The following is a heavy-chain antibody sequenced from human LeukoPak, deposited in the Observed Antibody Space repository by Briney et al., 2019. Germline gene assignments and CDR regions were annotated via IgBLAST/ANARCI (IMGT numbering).Heavy chain of an antibody. CDR2: IYDSGTT. V-gene: IGHV4-31*03. CDR1: GGSISNGGYY. CDR3: ARGGDRRGFDY. Sequence: SQTLSLTCTVSGGSISNGGYYWSWIRQHPGKSLEWIGYIYDSGTTYYNPALQSRVTISVDTSDNKFSLKLRSLTAADTAVYYCARGGDRRGFDYWGQGTLVTVSS. J-gene: IGHJ4*02. D-gene: IGHD1-14*01.